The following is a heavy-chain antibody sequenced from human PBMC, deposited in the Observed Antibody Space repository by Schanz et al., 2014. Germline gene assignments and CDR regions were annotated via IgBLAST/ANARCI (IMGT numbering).Heavy chain of an antibody. Sequence: QVQLVQSGAEVKKPGASVKVSCKASGYTLTNFDINWVRQAPGQGLEWMGRINPNSGGTNYAQNFQGRVTMTRNTSTSTVYMDLSSLSFGDTAVYYCATERVGFSNSLDPWGQGTLVTVSS. CDR3: ATERVGFSNSLDP. CDR1: GYTLTNFD. V-gene: IGHV1-8*01. CDR2: INPNSGGT. J-gene: IGHJ5*02. D-gene: IGHD6-13*01.